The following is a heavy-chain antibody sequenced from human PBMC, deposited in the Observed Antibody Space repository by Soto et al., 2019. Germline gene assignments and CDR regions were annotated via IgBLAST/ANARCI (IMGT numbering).Heavy chain of an antibody. CDR1: GVTFSTYA. D-gene: IGHD6-19*01. J-gene: IGHJ4*02. CDR2: ISRSGGST. CDR3: AKGSASTYYFDS. Sequence: EVQLLESGGGLVQPGGSLRLSCAASGVTFSTYAMSWVRQAPGKGLEWVSAISRSGGSTYYADSVKCRFTVSRDNPENMLYLQMNSLRAEDTAVYFCAKGSASTYYFDSWGQGTLVTVSS. V-gene: IGHV3-23*01.